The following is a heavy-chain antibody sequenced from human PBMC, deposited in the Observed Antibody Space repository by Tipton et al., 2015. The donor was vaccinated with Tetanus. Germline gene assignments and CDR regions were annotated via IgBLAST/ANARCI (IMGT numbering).Heavy chain of an antibody. CDR1: SGAFSGHY. CDR2: IHPSGST. Sequence: GLVKPSETLSLTCAVYSGAFSGHYWTWTRQAPGKGLEWIGEIHPSGSTNYNASLRGRVTMSVDLTRKHVFLRMTSVTAADTAVYYCSRSIAAASVWPFDYWGQGIMVTVSS. J-gene: IGHJ4*02. V-gene: IGHV4-34*01. D-gene: IGHD2-2*01. CDR3: SRSIAAASVWPFDY.